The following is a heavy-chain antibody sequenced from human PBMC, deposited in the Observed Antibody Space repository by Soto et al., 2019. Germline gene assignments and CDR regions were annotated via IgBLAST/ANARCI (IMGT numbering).Heavy chain of an antibody. CDR3: VRHYDFWSGYSNWLDP. J-gene: IGHJ5*02. CDR1: GFTFSKAW. CDR2: IKSKTDGETI. Sequence: GSLRLSCAASGFTFSKAWMSWVRQVPGKGLEWVGRIKSKTDGETIDYAAPVKGRFTISRDDSKNMLYLQMHSLKTEDTAVYYCVRHYDFWSGYSNWLDPWGQGTQVTVYS. V-gene: IGHV3-15*01. D-gene: IGHD3-3*01.